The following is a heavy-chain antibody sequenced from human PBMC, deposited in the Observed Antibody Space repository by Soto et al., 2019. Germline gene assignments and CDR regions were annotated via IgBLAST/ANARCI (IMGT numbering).Heavy chain of an antibody. CDR3: ARDYGAAAGSTFDY. J-gene: IGHJ4*02. CDR2: IIAYNCNT. D-gene: IGHD6-13*01. V-gene: IGHV1-18*01. CDR1: GYTFTSYG. Sequence: ASVKVSCKASGYTFTSYGISWVRQAPGQGLVWMGWIIAYNCNTNYAQKLQGRVTMTTDTSTSTAYLELRSLRSDDTAVYYCARDYGAAAGSTFDYWGQGTLVTVSS.